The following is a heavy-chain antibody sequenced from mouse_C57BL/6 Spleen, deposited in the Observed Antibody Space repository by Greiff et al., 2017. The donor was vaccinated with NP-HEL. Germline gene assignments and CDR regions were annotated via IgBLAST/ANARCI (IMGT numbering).Heavy chain of an antibody. D-gene: IGHD1-1*01. CDR3: AILITTVEGDY. J-gene: IGHJ2*01. Sequence: VQLQQPGAELVMPGASVKLSCKASGYTFTSYWMHWVKQRPGQGLEWIGEIDPSDSYTNYNQKFKGKSTLTVDKSSSTAYMQLSSLTSEDSAVYYCAILITTVEGDYWGQGTTLTVSS. CDR1: GYTFTSYW. V-gene: IGHV1-69*01. CDR2: IDPSDSYT.